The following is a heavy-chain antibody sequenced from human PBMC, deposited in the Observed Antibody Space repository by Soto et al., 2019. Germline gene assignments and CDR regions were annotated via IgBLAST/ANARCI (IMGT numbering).Heavy chain of an antibody. Sequence: SETLSLTCTVSGDSIRSYYWTWIRQPPGKGLELIGYIYYSGSTRYNPSLKSRVTISVDMSKNQFSLKLSSVIAADTAVYYCARAYGGFVNGLDVWGQGTAVTVSS. J-gene: IGHJ6*02. D-gene: IGHD5-12*01. CDR2: IYYSGST. CDR1: GDSIRSYY. CDR3: ARAYGGFVNGLDV. V-gene: IGHV4-59*01.